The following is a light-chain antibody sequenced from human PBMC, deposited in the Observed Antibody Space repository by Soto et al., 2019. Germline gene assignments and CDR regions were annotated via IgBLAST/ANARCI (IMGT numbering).Light chain of an antibody. J-gene: IGLJ2*01. V-gene: IGLV2-14*02. CDR1: SNDVGSYNL. Sequence: QSVLTQPASVSGSPGQSITISCTGTSNDVGSYNLVSWYQQHPGKAPQLMIYEVNNRPSGVSNRFSGSKSGNTASLTISGLQAEDEADYYCSSYTTNSQVVFGGGTKLTVL. CDR2: EVN. CDR3: SSYTTNSQVV.